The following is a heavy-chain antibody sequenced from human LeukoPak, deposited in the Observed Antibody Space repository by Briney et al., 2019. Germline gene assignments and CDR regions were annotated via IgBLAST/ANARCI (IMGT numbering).Heavy chain of an antibody. CDR2: ISAYNGNT. V-gene: IGHV1-18*01. Sequence: GASVKVSCKASGYTFTSYGISWVRQAPGQGLEWMGWISAYNGNTNYAQKLQGRVTMTTDTSTSTAYMELRSLRSDDTAVYYCARYCSSISCLQHGLVDYWGQGTLVTASS. CDR3: ARYCSSISCLQHGLVDY. D-gene: IGHD2-2*01. CDR1: GYTFTSYG. J-gene: IGHJ4*02.